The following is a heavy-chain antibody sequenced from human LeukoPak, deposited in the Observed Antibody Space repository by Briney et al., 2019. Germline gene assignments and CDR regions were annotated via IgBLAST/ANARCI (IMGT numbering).Heavy chain of an antibody. V-gene: IGHV3-21*01. CDR3: ATLAWYYYDSSGYSDY. CDR1: GFTLSSYS. D-gene: IGHD3-22*01. CDR2: ISSSSSYI. J-gene: IGHJ4*02. Sequence: PGGSLRLSCAASGFTLSSYSMNWVRQAPGKGLEWVSSISSSSSYIYYADSVKGRFTISRDNAKNSLYLQMNSLRAEDTAVYYCATLAWYYYDSSGYSDYWGQGTLVTVSS.